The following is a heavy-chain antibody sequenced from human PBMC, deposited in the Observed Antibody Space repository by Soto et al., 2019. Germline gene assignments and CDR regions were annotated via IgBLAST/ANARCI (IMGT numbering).Heavy chain of an antibody. CDR3: ARAWEDTAMNDAFDI. Sequence: QVQLVQSGAEVKKPGSSVKVSCKASGGTFSSYAISWVRQAPGQGLEWRGGIIPIFGTANYAKKFQGRVTITADESTSTAYMELSSLRSEDTAVYYCARAWEDTAMNDAFDIWGQGTMVTVSS. CDR2: IIPIFGTA. D-gene: IGHD5-18*01. J-gene: IGHJ3*02. CDR1: GGTFSSYA. V-gene: IGHV1-69*12.